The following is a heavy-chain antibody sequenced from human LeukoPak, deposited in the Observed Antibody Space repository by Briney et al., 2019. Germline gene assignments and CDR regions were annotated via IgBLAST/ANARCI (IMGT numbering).Heavy chain of an antibody. J-gene: IGHJ4*02. CDR1: RFTFSNYW. D-gene: IGHD2-15*01. CDR2: IKQDGSEK. CDR3: ARDSFPSDYCSGGSRFWDY. V-gene: IGHV3-7*01. Sequence: GGSLRLSCAASRFTFSNYWMSWVRQAPGKGLEWVANIKQDGSEKYYVDSVKGRFTISRDNAKNSLYLQMNSLRAEDTAVYYCARDSFPSDYCSGGSRFWDYWGQGTLVTVSS.